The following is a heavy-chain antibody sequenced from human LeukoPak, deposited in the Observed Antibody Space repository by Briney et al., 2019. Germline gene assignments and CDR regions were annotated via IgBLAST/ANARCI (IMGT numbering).Heavy chain of an antibody. J-gene: IGHJ3*02. CDR1: GYSFTSYW. Sequence: GESLKISCKGSGYSFTSYWIGWVRQMPGKGLEWMGIIYPGDSDTRYSPSFQGQVTISADKSISTAYLQWSSLKASDTAMYYCARELVAAAGGSAFDIWGQGTMVTVSS. CDR3: ARELVAAAGGSAFDI. D-gene: IGHD6-13*01. V-gene: IGHV5-51*01. CDR2: IYPGDSDT.